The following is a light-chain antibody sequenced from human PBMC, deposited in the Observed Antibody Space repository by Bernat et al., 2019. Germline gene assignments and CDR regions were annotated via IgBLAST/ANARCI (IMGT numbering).Light chain of an antibody. J-gene: IGLJ2*01. CDR2: RDN. CDR3: QAWDSSAGF. V-gene: IGLV3-1*01. Sequence: TQPPSVSVSPGQIARITCSGEKLGNKFTCWYQQKSGQSPVVLIYRDNIRPSGISERFSASHSGNTATLTITGTQPTDEADYYCQAWDSSAGFFGGGTKLTVL. CDR1: KLGNKF.